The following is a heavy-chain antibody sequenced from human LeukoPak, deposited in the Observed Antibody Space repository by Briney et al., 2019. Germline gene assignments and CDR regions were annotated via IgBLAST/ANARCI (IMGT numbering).Heavy chain of an antibody. CDR1: GGTFSSYA. CDR3: ASGNYDILTDYHWFDP. J-gene: IGHJ5*02. D-gene: IGHD3-9*01. Sequence: SVKVSRKASGGTFSSYAISWVRQAPGQGLEWMGRIIPILGIANYAQKFQGRVTITADKSTSTAYMELSSLRSEDTAVYYCASGNYDILTDYHWFDPWGQGTLVTVSS. CDR2: IIPILGIA. V-gene: IGHV1-69*04.